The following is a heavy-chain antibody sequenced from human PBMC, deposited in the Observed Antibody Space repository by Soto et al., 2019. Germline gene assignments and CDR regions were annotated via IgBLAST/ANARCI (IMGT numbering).Heavy chain of an antibody. CDR2: INHSGST. J-gene: IGHJ4*02. CDR3: ARGFSSYGSGSPQYYFDY. D-gene: IGHD3-10*01. Sequence: SETLSLTCAVYGGSFSGYYWSWIRQPPGKGLEWIGEINHSGSTNYDPSLKSRVTISVDTSKNQFSLKLSSVTAADTAVYYCARGFSSYGSGSPQYYFDYWGQGTLVTVSS. V-gene: IGHV4-34*01. CDR1: GGSFSGYY.